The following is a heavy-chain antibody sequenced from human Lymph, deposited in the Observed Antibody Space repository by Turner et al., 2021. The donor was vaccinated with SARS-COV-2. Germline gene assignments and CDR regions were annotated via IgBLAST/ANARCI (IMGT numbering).Heavy chain of an antibody. CDR2: ISYDGGHK. Sequence: QVQLVDSGVGVVQPGMSLRLSCAASGFTFISYGMHWVRQAPGKGLEWVAVISYDGGHKSYADSVKGRFTISRDNYKNTLYLQMISLRAEDTAVYYCAWALYYYYGMDVWGQGTTVTVSS. J-gene: IGHJ6*02. V-gene: IGHV3-30*03. CDR1: GFTFISYG. CDR3: AWALYYYYGMDV.